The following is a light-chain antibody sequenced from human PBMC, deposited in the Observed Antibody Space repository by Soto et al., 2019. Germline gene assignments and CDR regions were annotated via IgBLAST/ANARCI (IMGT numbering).Light chain of an antibody. CDR3: KQYGSSPLT. Sequence: EVVLTQSPGTLSLSPGERATLSCRASQTVSSSYLAWYQQKPGQAPRLLIYGASSRATGIPDRFSGSGSGTDFTLTIRRLEPEDFAVYHCKQYGSSPLTFGGRTKVEIK. CDR2: GAS. J-gene: IGKJ4*01. CDR1: QTVSSSY. V-gene: IGKV3-20*01.